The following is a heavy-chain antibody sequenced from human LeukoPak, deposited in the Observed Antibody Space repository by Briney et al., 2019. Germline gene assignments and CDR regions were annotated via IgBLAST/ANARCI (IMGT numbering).Heavy chain of an antibody. CDR1: GFNFGSYA. V-gene: IGHV3-30*03. CDR2: ISYDGGYQ. CDR3: ATESSLSN. J-gene: IGHJ4*01. Sequence: GGSLRLSCAASGFNFGSYAMDWVRQAPGKGLEWVGDISYDGGYQSYAVSVRGRFTISRDNSKNTLFLQMSSLRPEDAAVYYCATESSLSNWGHGTLVTVSS. D-gene: IGHD3-16*02.